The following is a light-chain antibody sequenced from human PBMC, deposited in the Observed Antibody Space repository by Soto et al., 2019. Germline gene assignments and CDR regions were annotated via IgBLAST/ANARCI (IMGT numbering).Light chain of an antibody. Sequence: EIVLTQSPATLSLSPGERATLSCRASQSVSSSLAWYQQKPGQAPRLLIYDASNRATDIPARFSGSGSGTDFTLTISSLEPEDFAVYYCQQRSNWLYTFGQGTKLEIK. J-gene: IGKJ2*01. CDR2: DAS. CDR3: QQRSNWLYT. CDR1: QSVSSS. V-gene: IGKV3-11*01.